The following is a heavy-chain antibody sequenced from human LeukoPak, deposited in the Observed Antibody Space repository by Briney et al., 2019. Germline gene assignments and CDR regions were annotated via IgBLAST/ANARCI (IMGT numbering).Heavy chain of an antibody. J-gene: IGHJ4*02. CDR2: INWNGGST. CDR1: AFTFDDYG. CDR3: AKSGYNRFDY. Sequence: PGGSLRLSCAASAFTFDDYGMSWVRQAPGKGLEWVSGINWNGGSTGYADSVKGRFTISRDNSKNTLYLQMNSLRAEDTAVYYCAKSGYNRFDYWGQGTLVTVSS. V-gene: IGHV3-20*04. D-gene: IGHD5-24*01.